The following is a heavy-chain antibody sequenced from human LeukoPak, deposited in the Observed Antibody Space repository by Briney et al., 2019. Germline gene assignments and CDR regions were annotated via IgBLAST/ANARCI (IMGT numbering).Heavy chain of an antibody. V-gene: IGHV3-30*04. CDR3: CTGEQQLFDY. D-gene: IGHD6-13*01. CDR1: GFTFSSYA. J-gene: IGHJ4*02. Sequence: PGRSLRLSCAASGFTFSSYAMHWVRQAPGKGLEWVAVTSYDGSNKYYADSVKGRFTISRDNSKNTLYLQMNSLRAEDTAVYYCCTGEQQLFDYWGQGTLVTVSS. CDR2: TSYDGSNK.